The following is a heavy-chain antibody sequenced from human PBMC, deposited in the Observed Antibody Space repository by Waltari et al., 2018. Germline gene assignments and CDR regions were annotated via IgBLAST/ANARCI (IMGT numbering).Heavy chain of an antibody. CDR3: ASGSIGDFQH. V-gene: IGHV1-69*05. CDR2: IIPIFGTA. Sequence: QLQLVQYGAAVKKPGSPVKVSCKASVGTFISYAISWVRQAPGQGLEWMGGIIPIFGTANYAQKFQGRVTITTDESTSTAYMELSSLRSEDTAVYYCASGSIGDFQHWGQGTLVTVSS. CDR1: VGTFISYA. J-gene: IGHJ1*01. D-gene: IGHD1-26*01.